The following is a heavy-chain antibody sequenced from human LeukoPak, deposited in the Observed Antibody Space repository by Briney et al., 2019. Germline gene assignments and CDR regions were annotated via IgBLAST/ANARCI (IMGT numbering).Heavy chain of an antibody. CDR1: GGSFSGYY. CDR3: ARGRVSSSTWYSTYYYYFYMDV. CDR2: VYHTGST. Sequence: SETLSLTCAVYGGSFSGYYWSCIRQPPGKGLEWMGEVYHTGSTNYNPSLKSRVTISVDTSKNQFSLRLRSVTAADTAVYFCARGRVSSSTWYSTYYYYFYMDVWGKGTTVTVSS. J-gene: IGHJ6*03. D-gene: IGHD1-1*01. V-gene: IGHV4-34*01.